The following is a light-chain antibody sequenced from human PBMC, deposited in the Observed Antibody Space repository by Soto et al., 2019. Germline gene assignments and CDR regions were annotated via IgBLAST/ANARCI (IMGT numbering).Light chain of an antibody. CDR1: QSVSSSQ. J-gene: IGKJ5*01. CDR2: GAS. CDR3: QQYGSSPIT. V-gene: IGKV3-20*01. Sequence: EIVLRQSPGTPALSPGERGTLSCSASQSVSSSQLAWYQQKPGQAPRLLMYGASSRATGIPDRLSGSGSGTDFTLTISRLEPEDFAVYYCQQYGSSPITFGQGTRLEIK.